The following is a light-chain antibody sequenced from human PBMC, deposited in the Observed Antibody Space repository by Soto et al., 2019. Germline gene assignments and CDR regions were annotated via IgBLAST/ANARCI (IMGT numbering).Light chain of an antibody. J-gene: IGKJ4*02. CDR1: PGRRNS. CDR3: QRYNSAPLP. V-gene: IGKV1-27*01. Sequence: DIQMTQSPSSLSTSVGDRATITCRAMPGRRNSLAWYQQKPGKVPKLLIYAASTLHSGVTSRFSGSGSGTDFTLTIRSLLPEDAATYYCQRYNSAPLPCGGGTKVGI. CDR2: AAS.